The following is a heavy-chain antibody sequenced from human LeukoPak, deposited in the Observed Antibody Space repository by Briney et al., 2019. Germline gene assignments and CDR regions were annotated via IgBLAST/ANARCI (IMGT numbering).Heavy chain of an antibody. J-gene: IGHJ3*02. CDR1: GYTFTSYY. V-gene: IGHV1-46*01. CDR2: INPSGGST. CDR3: AKSNGYGLVDI. D-gene: IGHD3-10*01. Sequence: ASVKVSCKASGYTFTSYYMHWVRQAPGEGLEWMGIINPSGGSTSYAQKFQGRVTMTRDMSTSTVYMELSSLRSEDTAVYYCAKSNGYGLVDIWGQGTMVTVSS.